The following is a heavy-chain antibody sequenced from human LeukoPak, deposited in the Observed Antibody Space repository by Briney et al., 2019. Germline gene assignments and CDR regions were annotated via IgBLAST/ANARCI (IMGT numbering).Heavy chain of an antibody. V-gene: IGHV3-9*01. Sequence: PGRSLRLSCAASGFTFDDYAMHWVRQAPGKGLEWVSGISWNRGSIGYADSVKGRFTISRDNAKNSLYLQMNSLRAEDTALYYCAKEAPSFYYGMDVWGQGTTVTVSS. CDR3: AKEAPSFYYGMDV. CDR2: ISWNRGSI. J-gene: IGHJ6*02. CDR1: GFTFDDYA.